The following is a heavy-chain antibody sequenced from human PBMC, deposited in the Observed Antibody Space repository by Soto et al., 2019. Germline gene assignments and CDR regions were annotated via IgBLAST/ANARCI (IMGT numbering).Heavy chain of an antibody. V-gene: IGHV1-8*01. CDR1: GDTFTNFD. CDR2: MRANSGDT. Sequence: QVQLVQPGAEVRKPGASVKVSCKASGDTFTNFDFNWVRQPTGQGLEWIGWMRANSGDTGHAQKSQXXVSMTRDTSMSTAYMELSSLRAEDTAVYYCARYIYGQGFKAWGQGTLVFVSS. D-gene: IGHD3-3*02. CDR3: ARYIYGQGFKA. J-gene: IGHJ5*02.